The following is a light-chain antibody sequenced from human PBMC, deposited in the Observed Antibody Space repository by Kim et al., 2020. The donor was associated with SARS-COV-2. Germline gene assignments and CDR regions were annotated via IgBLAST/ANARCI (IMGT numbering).Light chain of an antibody. J-gene: IGKJ2*01. CDR2: GAS. CDR3: HQYGRSPST. V-gene: IGKV3-20*01. Sequence: LSPAQTAPLSCRASQSVNRNYLAWYQQKPGQAPRLLIYGASTRATGIPDRFSGSGSGTDFSLTIMRLEPEDFAVYYCHQYGRSPSTFGQGTKLEI. CDR1: QSVNRNY.